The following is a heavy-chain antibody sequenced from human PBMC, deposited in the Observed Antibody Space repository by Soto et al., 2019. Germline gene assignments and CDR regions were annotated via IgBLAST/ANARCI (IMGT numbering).Heavy chain of an antibody. CDR3: ARDKSGGYAPLD. Sequence: EVQLVESGGGLVQPGGSLTLSCAASGFTFGDRYVDWVRQAPGKGLEWVGRMRDKARGYTTEYAASVKGRFTISRDEAKNSLFLQMNSLKIEDTAVYFCARDKSGGYAPLDWGQGTLVTVSS. J-gene: IGHJ4*02. CDR1: GFTFGDRY. V-gene: IGHV3-72*01. D-gene: IGHD1-26*01. CDR2: MRDKARGYTT.